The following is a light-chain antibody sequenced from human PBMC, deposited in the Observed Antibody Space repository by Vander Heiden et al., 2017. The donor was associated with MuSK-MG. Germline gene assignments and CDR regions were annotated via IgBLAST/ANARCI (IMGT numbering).Light chain of an antibody. Sequence: DIVMTQSPDSLAVSLGERATINCKSSQSVLYSSNNKNYLAWHQQKPGQPPKLLIYWASTRESGVPDRFSGRGSGTDFTLTISSLQAEDVAVYYCQQYYSTPLTFGGGTKVEIK. CDR3: QQYYSTPLT. CDR1: QSVLYSSNNKNY. J-gene: IGKJ4*01. V-gene: IGKV4-1*01. CDR2: WAS.